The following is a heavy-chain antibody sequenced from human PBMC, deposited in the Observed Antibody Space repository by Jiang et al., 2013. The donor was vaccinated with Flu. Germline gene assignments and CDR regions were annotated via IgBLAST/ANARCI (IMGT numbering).Heavy chain of an antibody. J-gene: IGHJ4*02. D-gene: IGHD7-27*01. CDR3: ARSALTGTYPFGY. CDR1: GGSFSGYY. Sequence: LLKPSETLSLTCAVYGGSFSGYYWSWIRQPPGKGLEWIGEINHSGNTNYNPSLKSRVTISVDTSKNQFSLKLSSVTAADTAMYYCARSALTGTYPFGYWGQGTLVTVSS. CDR2: INHSGNT. V-gene: IGHV4-34*01.